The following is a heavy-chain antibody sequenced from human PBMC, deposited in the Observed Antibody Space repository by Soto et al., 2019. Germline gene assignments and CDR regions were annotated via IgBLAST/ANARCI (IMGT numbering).Heavy chain of an antibody. J-gene: IGHJ4*02. V-gene: IGHV3-23*01. CDR1: GFTFSNYA. D-gene: IGHD3-22*01. CDR2: ISTGGGKT. CDR3: ATQAYYDSSGYYEYYFDY. Sequence: GGSLRLSCAASGFTFSNYAMSWVRQAPGKGLEWVSGISTGGGKTYYADSVKGRFTISRDNSKNTLYLQMISLRAEDTAVYYCATQAYYDSSGYYEYYFDYWGQGTLVTVSS.